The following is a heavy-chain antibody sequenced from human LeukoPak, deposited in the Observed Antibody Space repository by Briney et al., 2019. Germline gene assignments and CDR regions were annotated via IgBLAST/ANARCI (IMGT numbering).Heavy chain of an antibody. J-gene: IGHJ4*02. CDR1: GFTFSTYA. CDR3: AKGTGRYWTFFDY. CDR2: ISWNSGSI. Sequence: GGSLRLSCAASGFTFSTYAMSWVRQGPGKGLEWVSGISWNSGSIDYVESVKGRFTISRDNAKNSLYLQMNSLRPEDTAFYYCAKGTGRYWTFFDYWGRGTLVTVSS. V-gene: IGHV3-9*01. D-gene: IGHD1-26*01.